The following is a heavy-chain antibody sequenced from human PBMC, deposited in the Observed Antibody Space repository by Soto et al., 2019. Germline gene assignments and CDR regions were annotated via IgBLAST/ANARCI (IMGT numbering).Heavy chain of an antibody. J-gene: IGHJ4*02. CDR2: INHSGST. CDR3: ASLIAVAGTSYFDY. D-gene: IGHD6-19*01. CDR1: GGSFSGYY. V-gene: IGHV4-34*01. Sequence: QVQLQQWGAGLLKPSETLSLTCAVYGGSFSGYYWSWIRQPPGEGLEWIGEINHSGSTNYNPSLKSRVTISVDTSKNQFSLKLSSVTAADTAVYYCASLIAVAGTSYFDYWGQGTLVTVSS.